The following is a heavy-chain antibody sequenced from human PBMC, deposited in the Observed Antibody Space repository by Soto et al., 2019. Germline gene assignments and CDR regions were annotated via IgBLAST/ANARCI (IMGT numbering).Heavy chain of an antibody. Sequence: QLQLQESGPGLVKPSETLSLTCTVSGGSITSSIYYWAWIRQPPGKGLEWIGSIYYSGTTYYNPSLKTRVTISVDTSKTHFSLRLSSVTAADTAVYYCARQLGYCTNGACYNGRGHFDYWGQGTLVTVSS. CDR3: ARQLGYCTNGACYNGRGHFDY. D-gene: IGHD2-8*01. V-gene: IGHV4-39*01. CDR2: IYYSGTT. CDR1: GGSITSSIYY. J-gene: IGHJ4*02.